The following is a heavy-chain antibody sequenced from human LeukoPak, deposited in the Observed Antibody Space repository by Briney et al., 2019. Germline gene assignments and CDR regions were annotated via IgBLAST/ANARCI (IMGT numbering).Heavy chain of an antibody. CDR1: GFTFDDYA. CDR3: AKDIGFRGSNLYYYYGMDV. Sequence: GGSLRLSCAGSGFTFDDYAMHWVRQPPGKGLEWVSGISWNSGSIGYADSVKGRFTISRDNAKNSLYLQMNSLRAEDTALYYCAKDIGFRGSNLYYYYGMDVWGQGTPVTVSS. J-gene: IGHJ6*02. V-gene: IGHV3-9*01. CDR2: ISWNSGSI.